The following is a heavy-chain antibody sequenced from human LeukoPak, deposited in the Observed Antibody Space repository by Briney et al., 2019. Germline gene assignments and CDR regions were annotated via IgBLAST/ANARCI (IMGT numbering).Heavy chain of an antibody. CDR3: AKCWRVVSGNWYLSFDS. J-gene: IGHJ4*02. V-gene: IGHV3-23*01. CDR1: GFTFSSYA. D-gene: IGHD6-13*01. CDR2: ISDSGDET. Sequence: GGSLRLSCAASGFTFSSYAMNWVRQNPGKGLEWVSSISDSGDETYYADSVRGRFTISRDNSKNALYLQMKSLGGDDTALYYCAKCWRVVSGNWYLSFDSWGQGTLVTVSS.